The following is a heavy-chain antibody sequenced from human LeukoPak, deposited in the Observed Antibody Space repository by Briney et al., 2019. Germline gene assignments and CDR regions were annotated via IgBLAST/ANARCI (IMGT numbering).Heavy chain of an antibody. CDR3: ARDHGDFVQHD. J-gene: IGHJ4*02. CDR1: GDSISSGNFN. D-gene: IGHD4-17*01. V-gene: IGHV4-39*01. CDR2: IYYNGIT. Sequence: SETLSLTCTVSGDSISSGNFNWGWIRQPPGQELQWIGSIYYNGITHYNPSLESRVTISADTSTNEFSLKLRSVTAADTAMYYCARDHGDFVQHDWGQGTLVTVSS.